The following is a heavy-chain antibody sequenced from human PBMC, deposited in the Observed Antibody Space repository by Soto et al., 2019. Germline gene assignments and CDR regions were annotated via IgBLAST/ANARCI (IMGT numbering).Heavy chain of an antibody. CDR3: TADQVVTSDYAMDV. Sequence: AGGSLRLSCAASGLTLSNAWMNWVREAPGKGLEWVGRIKTKTEGGTTDYAAPVKGRFTISRDDSKNTLYLQMNSLKTEDTAVYYCTADQVVTSDYAMDVWGQGTTVTVSS. J-gene: IGHJ6*02. CDR2: IKTKTEGGTT. CDR1: GLTLSNAW. V-gene: IGHV3-15*07. D-gene: IGHD2-21*02.